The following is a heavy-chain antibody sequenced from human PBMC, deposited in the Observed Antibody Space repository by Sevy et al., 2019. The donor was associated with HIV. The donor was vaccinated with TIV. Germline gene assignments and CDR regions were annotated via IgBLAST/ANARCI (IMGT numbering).Heavy chain of an antibody. CDR2: IFHTGST. CDR3: ARALSDYVWGSYRYGGRYFDL. V-gene: IGHV4-59*13. D-gene: IGHD3-16*02. J-gene: IGHJ2*01. Sequence: SETLSLTCPVSGGSISSSYWSWIRQPPGKGLEWIGYIFHTGSTTYNPSLKSRVTISLDTSKSQFSLKLNSVTAVDTAVYYCARALSDYVWGSYRYGGRYFDLWGRGTLVTVSS. CDR1: GGSISSSY.